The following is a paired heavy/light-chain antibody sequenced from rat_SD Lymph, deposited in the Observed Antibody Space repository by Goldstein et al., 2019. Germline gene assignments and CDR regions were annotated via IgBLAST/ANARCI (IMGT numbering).Light chain of an antibody. V-gene: IGKV12S39*01. Sequence: DIQMTQSPASLSASLGETVTIECLASEDIYSNLAWYQQKPGKSPQLLIYDASSLQDGVPSRFSGSESGTQYSLEINSLQSEDAATYFCQQHHDYPPTFGSGTKLEIK. CDR2: DAS. CDR1: EDIYSN. J-gene: IGKJ4*01. CDR3: QQHHDYPPT.
Heavy chain of an antibody. CDR2: ISYDGGST. D-gene: IGHD1-1*01. CDR1: GFTFSDYY. V-gene: IGHV5-20*01. J-gene: IGHJ2*01. Sequence: EVQLVESGGGLVQPGRSLKLSCAASGFTFSDYYMAWVRQAPTKGLEWVASISYDGGSTYYRDSVKGRFTISRDNAKSSLYLQMDSLRSEDTATYYCTTGITTGGDYFDYWGQGVMVTVSS. CDR3: TTGITTGGDYFDY.